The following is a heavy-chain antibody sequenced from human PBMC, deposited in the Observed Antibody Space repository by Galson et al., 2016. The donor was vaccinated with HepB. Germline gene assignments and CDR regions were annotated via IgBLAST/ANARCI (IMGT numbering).Heavy chain of an antibody. CDR1: GGYITSSY. CDR2: IYSNGKT. Sequence: SETLSLTCSVSGGYITSSYWSWIRQPPGKGLQWIGYIYSNGKTNYNPSLKSRVTISVDTSKTQFSLRLSSVTAADTAVYYCATEVVGYVATWGQGTLVTVSS. J-gene: IGHJ5*02. D-gene: IGHD2-15*01. V-gene: IGHV4-59*01. CDR3: ATEVVGYVAT.